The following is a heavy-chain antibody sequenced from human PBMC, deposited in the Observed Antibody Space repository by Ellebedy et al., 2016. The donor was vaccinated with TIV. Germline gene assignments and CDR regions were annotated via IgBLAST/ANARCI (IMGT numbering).Heavy chain of an antibody. CDR3: AKVPVGFCNRPFCFYLDD. CDR2: ISHDGSKT. J-gene: IGHJ4*02. D-gene: IGHD2-2*03. CDR1: AFTFSAYG. V-gene: IGHV3-30*18. Sequence: PGGSLRLSCTASAFTFSAYGVHWVRQAPGKGLEWVAVISHDGSKTYYADSVQGRFTISRDNSKNTLYLQMNTLRPEDPAVYYCAKVPVGFCNRPFCFYLDDWGQGTLVSVSS.